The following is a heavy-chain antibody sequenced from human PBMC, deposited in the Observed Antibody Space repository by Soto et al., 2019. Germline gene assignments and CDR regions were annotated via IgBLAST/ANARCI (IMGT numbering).Heavy chain of an antibody. J-gene: IGHJ6*02. D-gene: IGHD1-1*01. V-gene: IGHV4-34*01. CDR3: ARRNLDHQYYYYYGMDV. CDR2: INHSGST. CDR1: GGSFSGDY. Sequence: PSETLSLTCAVYGGSFSGDYWSWIRQPPGKGLEWIGEINHSGSTNYNPSLKSRVTISVDTSKNQFSLKLSSVTAADTAVYYCARRNLDHQYYYYYGMDVWGQGTTVTVSS.